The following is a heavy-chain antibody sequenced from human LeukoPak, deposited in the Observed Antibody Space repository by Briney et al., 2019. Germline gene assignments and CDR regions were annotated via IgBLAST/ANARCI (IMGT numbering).Heavy chain of an antibody. CDR3: ARDVKSDSSGYSDY. CDR1: GGSISSGDYY. J-gene: IGHJ4*02. CDR2: IYYSGST. Sequence: SQTLSLTCTVSGGSISSGDYYWSWIRQPPGKGLEWIGYIYYSGSTYYNPSLKSRVTISVDTSKNQFSLKLSSVTAADTAVYYCARDVKSDSSGYSDYWGQGTLVTVSS. V-gene: IGHV4-30-4*08. D-gene: IGHD3-22*01.